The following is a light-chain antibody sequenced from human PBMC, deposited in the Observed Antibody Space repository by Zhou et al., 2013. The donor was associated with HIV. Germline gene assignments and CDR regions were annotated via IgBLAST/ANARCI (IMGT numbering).Light chain of an antibody. Sequence: EIVLTQSPGTLSLSPGEIATLSCRASQYMDVNYLAWYQQRPGQAPRLLIYGASSRATGIPDRFSGSGSGTDFTLTISRLEPEDFAVYYCQQYGSSPITFGQGTRLEIK. J-gene: IGKJ5*01. V-gene: IGKV3-20*01. CDR3: QQYGSSPIT. CDR2: GAS. CDR1: QYMDVNY.